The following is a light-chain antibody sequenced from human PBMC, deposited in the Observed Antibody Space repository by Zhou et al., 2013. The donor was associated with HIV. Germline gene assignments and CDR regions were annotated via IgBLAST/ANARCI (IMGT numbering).Light chain of an antibody. J-gene: IGKJ2*01. V-gene: IGKV3-20*01. CDR3: QQYGSSWKT. CDR2: SAS. Sequence: EIVLTQSPGTLSLSPGERATLSCRASQSVSSSYLAWYQQKPGQAPRLLIYSASSRATGIPDRFSGSGSGTDFTLTISRLEPEDFAVYYCQQYGSSWKTFGQGTKLEIK. CDR1: QSVSSSY.